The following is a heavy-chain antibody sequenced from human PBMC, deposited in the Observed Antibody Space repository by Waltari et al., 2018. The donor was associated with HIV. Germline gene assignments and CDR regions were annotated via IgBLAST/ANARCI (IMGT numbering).Heavy chain of an antibody. CDR3: ARYSGRLTKDWCDP. V-gene: IGHV4-34*02. CDR1: DGCLSGYY. Sequence: QVRLQQCGTGLSKSSETLPLTCAVYDGCLSGYYWAWSRQPPGKGLEWIGEARHSGSTNYNPSLKTRVRISIDTSKDQGSLKMRLVTAADTAVYFCARYSGRLTKDWCDPWGQGTQVSVS. D-gene: IGHD1-26*01. CDR2: ARHSGST. J-gene: IGHJ5*02.